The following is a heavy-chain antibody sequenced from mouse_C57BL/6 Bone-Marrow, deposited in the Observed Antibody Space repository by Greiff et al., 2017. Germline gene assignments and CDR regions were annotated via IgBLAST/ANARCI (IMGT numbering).Heavy chain of an antibody. CDR2: ISNGGGST. V-gene: IGHV5-12*01. CDR3: ARRGYYYGPFAY. CDR1: GFTFSDYY. J-gene: IGHJ3*01. D-gene: IGHD1-1*01. Sequence: EVKVVASGGGLVQPGGSLKLSCAASGFTFSDYYMYWVRQTPEKRLEWVAYISNGGGSTYYPDTVKGRFTISRDNAKNTLYLQMSRLKSEDTAMYYCARRGYYYGPFAYWGQGTLVTVSA.